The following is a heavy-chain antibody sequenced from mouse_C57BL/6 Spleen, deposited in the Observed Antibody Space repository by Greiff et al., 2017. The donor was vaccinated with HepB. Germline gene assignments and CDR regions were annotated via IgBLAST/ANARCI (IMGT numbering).Heavy chain of an antibody. CDR3: ARSYDGYSYYLDY. V-gene: IGHV1-22*01. J-gene: IGHJ2*01. CDR1: GYTFTDYN. CDR2: INPNNGGT. Sequence: EVQLVESGPELVKPGASVKMSCKASGYTFTDYNMHWVKQSHGKSLEWIGYINPNNGGTSYNQKFKGKATLTVNKSSSTAYMELRSLTSEDSAVYYCARSYDGYSYYLDYWGQGTTLTVSS. D-gene: IGHD2-3*01.